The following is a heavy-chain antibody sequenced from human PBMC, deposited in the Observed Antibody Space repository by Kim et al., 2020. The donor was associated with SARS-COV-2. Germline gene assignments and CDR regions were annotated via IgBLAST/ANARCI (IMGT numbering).Heavy chain of an antibody. CDR1: GFTFSSYW. CDR2: INSDGSST. V-gene: IGHV3-74*01. CDR3: ASLDDCSGGSCYSFHAFDI. J-gene: IGHJ3*02. D-gene: IGHD2-15*01. Sequence: GGSLRLSCAASGFTFSSYWMHWVRQAPGKGLVWVSRINSDGSSTSYADSVKGRFTISRDNAKNTLYLQMNSLRAEDTAVYYCASLDDCSGGSCYSFHAFDIWGQGTMVTVSS.